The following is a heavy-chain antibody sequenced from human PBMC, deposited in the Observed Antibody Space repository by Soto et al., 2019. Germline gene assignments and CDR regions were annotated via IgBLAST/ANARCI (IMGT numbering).Heavy chain of an antibody. Sequence: QVQLVESGGGVVQPGRSLRLSCAASGFTFSSYAMHWVRQAPGKGLEWVAVISYDGSNKYYADSVKGRFTISRDNSKNTLYLQMNSLSAEDTAVYYCARDREHRSRFIDYWGQGTLVTVSS. J-gene: IGHJ4*02. V-gene: IGHV3-30-3*01. CDR2: ISYDGSNK. D-gene: IGHD1-26*01. CDR1: GFTFSSYA. CDR3: ARDREHRSRFIDY.